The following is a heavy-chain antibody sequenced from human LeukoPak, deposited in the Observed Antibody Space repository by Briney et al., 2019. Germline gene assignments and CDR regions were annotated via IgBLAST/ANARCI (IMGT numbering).Heavy chain of an antibody. CDR2: IYSGGST. CDR1: GFTVSSNY. CDR3: ARDTSGYMDH. D-gene: IGHD5-12*01. V-gene: IGHV3-53*01. Sequence: GGSLRLSCAASGFTVSSNYMSWVRQAPGKGLEWVSVIYSGGSTYYADSVKGRFTISRDNSKNTLCLQMNSLRAEDTAVYYCARDTSGYMDHWGQGTLVTVSS. J-gene: IGHJ4*02.